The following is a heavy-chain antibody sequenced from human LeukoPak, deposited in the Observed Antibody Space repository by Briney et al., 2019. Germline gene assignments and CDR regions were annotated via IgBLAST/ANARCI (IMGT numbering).Heavy chain of an antibody. CDR2: ISGSGGST. CDR3: AKGVGARWDYYYYMDV. CDR1: GFTFSSYA. V-gene: IGHV3-23*01. Sequence: GGSLRLSCAASGFTFSSYAMSWVRQAPGKGLEWVSAISGSGGSTYYADSVKGRFTISRDNSKNTLYLQMNSLRAEDTAVYYCAKGVGARWDYYYYMDVWGKGTTVTVSS. D-gene: IGHD1-26*01. J-gene: IGHJ6*03.